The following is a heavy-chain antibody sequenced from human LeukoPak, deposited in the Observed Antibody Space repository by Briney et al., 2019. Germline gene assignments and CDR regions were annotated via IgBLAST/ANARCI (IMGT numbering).Heavy chain of an antibody. CDR2: ISAGGSST. D-gene: IGHD6-13*01. J-gene: IGHJ4*02. V-gene: IGHV3-23*01. Sequence: PGGSLRLSCAASGFTFSRNAMSWVRQAPGKGLEWVSGISAGGSSTYYADSVKGRFTISRDNSKNTLYLQMNSLRAEDTAVYYCAKMYSSSWYCYFDYWGQGTLVTVSS. CDR1: GFTFSRNA. CDR3: AKMYSSSWYCYFDY.